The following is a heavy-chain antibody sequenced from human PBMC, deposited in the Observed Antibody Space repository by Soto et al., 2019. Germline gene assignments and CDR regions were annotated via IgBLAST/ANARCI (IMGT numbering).Heavy chain of an antibody. V-gene: IGHV3-9*01. CDR3: AKDSRSAPVAGVDY. D-gene: IGHD6-19*01. CDR2: ISWNSGSK. CDR1: GFTFDDYA. Sequence: EVQLVESGGGLVQPGRSLRLSCAGSGFTFDDYAMHWVRQAPGKGLEWVSGISWNSGSKGYADSVKGRFTISRDNAKKSLYVQMNSLRAEDTALYYCAKDSRSAPVAGVDYWGQGTLVTVSS. J-gene: IGHJ4*02.